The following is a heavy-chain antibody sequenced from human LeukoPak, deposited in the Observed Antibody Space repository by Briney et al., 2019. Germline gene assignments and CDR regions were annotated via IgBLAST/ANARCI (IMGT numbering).Heavy chain of an antibody. CDR1: GFTFSSYG. D-gene: IGHD6-6*01. CDR3: ARDSSSSILAWYFDY. Sequence: GGSLRLSCAASGFTFSSYGTHWVRQAPGKGLEWVAVISYDGSNKYYADSVKGRFTISRDNSKNTLYLQMNSLRAEDTAVYYCARDSSSSILAWYFDYWGQGTLVTVSS. CDR2: ISYDGSNK. V-gene: IGHV3-30*03. J-gene: IGHJ4*02.